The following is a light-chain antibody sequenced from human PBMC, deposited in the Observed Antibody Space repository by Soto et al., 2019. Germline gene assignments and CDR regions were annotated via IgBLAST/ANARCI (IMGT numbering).Light chain of an antibody. Sequence: ILMTQTPLSLSIIPGQTASISCKSSQSLLHSDGKTYFYWYVQKAGQAPQPLIYEVSNRFSGVPERFSGSGSRTYFTLKISRVEADDVGIYYCMQAIDIPWTFGQGTKVEIK. CDR2: EVS. CDR3: MQAIDIPWT. CDR1: QSLLHSDGKTY. V-gene: IGKV2-29*03. J-gene: IGKJ1*01.